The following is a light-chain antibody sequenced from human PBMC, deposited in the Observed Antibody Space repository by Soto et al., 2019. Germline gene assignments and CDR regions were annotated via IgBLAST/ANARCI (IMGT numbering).Light chain of an antibody. CDR1: QDISNY. CDR2: DAS. J-gene: IGKJ1*01. Sequence: IPMTQSPASLSASVGDRVTITCQASQDISNYLNWYQQKPGKAPKLLIYDASNLETGVPSRFSGSGSGTELTITISSLKPDDFETYYCQQYNSYSLTFGQGTKVDIK. V-gene: IGKV1-33*01. CDR3: QQYNSYSLT.